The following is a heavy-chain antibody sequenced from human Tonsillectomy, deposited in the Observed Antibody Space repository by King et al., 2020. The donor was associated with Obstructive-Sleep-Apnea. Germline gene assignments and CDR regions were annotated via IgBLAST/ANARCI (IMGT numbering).Heavy chain of an antibody. V-gene: IGHV4-39*07. CDR1: GGSISSSSYY. CDR3: ASHPRDGYNSAFDY. D-gene: IGHD5-24*01. CDR2: IYYSGST. J-gene: IGHJ4*02. Sequence: QLQESGPGLVKPSETLSLTCTVSGGSISSSSYYWGWIRQPPGKGLEWIGSIYYSGSTYYNPSLKSRVTISVDTSKNQFSLKLSSVTAADTAVYYCASHPRDGYNSAFDYWGQGTLVTVSS.